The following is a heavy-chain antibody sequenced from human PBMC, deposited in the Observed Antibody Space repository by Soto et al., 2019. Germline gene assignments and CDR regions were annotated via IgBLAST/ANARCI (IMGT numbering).Heavy chain of an antibody. J-gene: IGHJ4*02. V-gene: IGHV3-23*01. CDR1: GFTFSSYA. D-gene: IGHD3-3*01. CDR2: ISGSGGSI. CDR3: ARDLPGEDFWSGYYPKPIFDY. Sequence: LRLSCAASGFTFSSYAMSWVRQAPGKGLEWVSAISGSGGSIYYADSVKGRFTISRDNAKNSLYLQMNSLRAEDTAVYYCARDLPGEDFWSGYYPKPIFDYWGQGTLVTVSS.